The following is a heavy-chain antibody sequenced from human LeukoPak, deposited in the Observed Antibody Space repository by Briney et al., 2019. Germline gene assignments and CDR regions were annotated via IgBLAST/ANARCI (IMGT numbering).Heavy chain of an antibody. CDR3: ARDSSIVGAMGIDY. Sequence: GASVKVSCKASGYTFTGYDIHWVRQAPGQGLEWMGWINPNSGGTNDAPKFQGRVTMTRDTSISTAYMELSRLRSDDTAVYYCARDSSIVGAMGIDYWGQGTLVTVSS. CDR1: GYTFTGYD. J-gene: IGHJ4*02. D-gene: IGHD1-26*01. CDR2: INPNSGGT. V-gene: IGHV1-2*02.